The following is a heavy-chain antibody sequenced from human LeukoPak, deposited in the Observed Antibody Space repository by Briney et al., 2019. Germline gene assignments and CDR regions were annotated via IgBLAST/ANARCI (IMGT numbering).Heavy chain of an antibody. CDR3: ARDPGREAHTAMVPDY. D-gene: IGHD5-18*01. CDR2: IWYDGSNK. CDR1: GFTFSSYG. J-gene: IGHJ4*02. Sequence: GGSLRLSCAASGFTFSSYGMHWVRQALGEGLEWVAVIWYDGSNKYYADSVKGRFTISRDNSKNTLYLQMNSLRAEDTAVYYCARDPGREAHTAMVPDYWGQGTLVTVPS. V-gene: IGHV3-33*01.